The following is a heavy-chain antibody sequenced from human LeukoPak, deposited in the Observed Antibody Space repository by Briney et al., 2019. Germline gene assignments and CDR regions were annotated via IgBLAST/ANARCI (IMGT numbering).Heavy chain of an antibody. D-gene: IGHD3-3*01. CDR1: GFIFSDSA. CDR2: IRSKANSDET. V-gene: IGHV3-73*01. Sequence: GGSLRLSCTVSGFIFSDSAIHWVHQAAGKGLEWVGRIRSKANSDETAYAASVKGRFTISRDDSKDTAYLQMHSLKPEDTAVYHCTSPAHDFDFWSGYYSVWGRGAQVTVSS. J-gene: IGHJ4*01. CDR3: TSPAHDFDFWSGYYSV.